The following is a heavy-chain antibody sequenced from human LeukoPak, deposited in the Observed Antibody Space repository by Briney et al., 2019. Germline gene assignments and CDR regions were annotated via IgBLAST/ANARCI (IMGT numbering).Heavy chain of an antibody. CDR3: AKESDYYGLGASRRGY. CDR1: GFTFSDYY. CDR2: ISGSGGST. D-gene: IGHD3-10*01. J-gene: IGHJ4*02. Sequence: GGSLRLSCAASGFTFSDYYMSWVRQAPGKGLEWVSAISGSGGSTYYADSVKGRFTISRDNSKNTLYLQMNSLRAEDTAVYYCAKESDYYGLGASRRGYWGQGTLVTVSS. V-gene: IGHV3-23*01.